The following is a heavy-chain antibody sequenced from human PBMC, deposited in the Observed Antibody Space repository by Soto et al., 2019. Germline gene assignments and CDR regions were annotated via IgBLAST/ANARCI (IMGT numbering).Heavy chain of an antibody. CDR1: GFTFSSYD. Sequence: EVQLVESGGGLVQPGGSLRLSCAASGFTFSSYDMHWVHQATGKGLEWVSAIGTAGDTYYPGSVKGRFTISRENAKNSLYLQMNSLRAGDTAVYYCAGMSGPMGDAFDIWGQGTMVTVSS. J-gene: IGHJ3*02. V-gene: IGHV3-13*01. CDR3: AGMSGPMGDAFDI. CDR2: IGTAGDT. D-gene: IGHD3-10*01.